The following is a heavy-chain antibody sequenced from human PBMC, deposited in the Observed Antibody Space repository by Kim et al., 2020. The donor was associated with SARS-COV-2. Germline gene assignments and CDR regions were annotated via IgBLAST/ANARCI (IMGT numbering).Heavy chain of an antibody. D-gene: IGHD7-27*01. Sequence: ASVKVSCKASGYSFTGYYMHWVRQAPGQGLEWMGWINPNSGDTNYAQKFQGRVTMTRDTSISTAYMELSRLRSDDTAVYYCARGKLGGALYYYYYGMDVWGQGTTVTVSS. CDR1: GYSFTGYY. CDR2: INPNSGDT. V-gene: IGHV1-2*02. CDR3: ARGKLGGALYYYYYGMDV. J-gene: IGHJ6*02.